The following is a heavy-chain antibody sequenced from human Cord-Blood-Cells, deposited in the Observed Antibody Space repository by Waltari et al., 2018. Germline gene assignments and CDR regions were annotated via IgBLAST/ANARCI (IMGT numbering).Heavy chain of an antibody. CDR1: GYTFTSYA. CDR3: ARGDCSSTSCYSHFDY. V-gene: IGHV1-3*01. J-gene: IGHJ4*02. Sequence: QVQLVQSGAEVKKPVASVKVSCKASGYTFTSYAMHWVRQAPGQRLEWMGWINAGNGNTKYSQKFQGRVTITRDTSASTAYMELSSLRSEDTAVYYCARGDCSSTSCYSHFDYWGQGTLVTVSS. CDR2: INAGNGNT. D-gene: IGHD2-2*02.